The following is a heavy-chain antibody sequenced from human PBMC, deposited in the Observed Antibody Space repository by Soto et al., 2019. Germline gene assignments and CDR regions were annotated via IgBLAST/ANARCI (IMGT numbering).Heavy chain of an antibody. CDR2: IYYGGSP. J-gene: IGHJ6*02. Sequence: QVQLQESGPGLVKPSETLSLTCTVSGGSISTDYWSWIRQPPGKRLEYIGFIYYGGSPNYNPSLESRVTISPDTSKNQFSLKLSSVTAADTAVYYCARGEWFLRGYGMDVWGRGTTVTVS. D-gene: IGHD3-3*01. V-gene: IGHV4-59*01. CDR1: GGSISTDY. CDR3: ARGEWFLRGYGMDV.